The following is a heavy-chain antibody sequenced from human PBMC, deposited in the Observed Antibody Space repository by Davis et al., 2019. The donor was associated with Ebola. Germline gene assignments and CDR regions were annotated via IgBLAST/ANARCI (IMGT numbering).Heavy chain of an antibody. V-gene: IGHV4-59*12. CDR3: ARMKYSRKFDP. Sequence: SETLSLTCSVSGVSIRSYYWSWVRQAPGKGLEWIGYIYYSGSTNYNPSLKSRVTISVDTSKNQFSLKLSSVTAADTAVYYCARMKYSRKFDPWGQGTLVTVSS. CDR1: GVSIRSYY. J-gene: IGHJ5*02. D-gene: IGHD6-6*01. CDR2: IYYSGST.